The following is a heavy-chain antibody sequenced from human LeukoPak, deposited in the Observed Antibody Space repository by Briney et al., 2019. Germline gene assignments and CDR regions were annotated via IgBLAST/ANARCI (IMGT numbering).Heavy chain of an antibody. J-gene: IGHJ4*02. V-gene: IGHV3-7*03. CDR2: IKQDGSEK. Sequence: GGSLRLSCAASGFTFSSYWMSWVRQAPGKGLEWVANIKQDGSEKYYVDSVKGRFTISRDNAKNSLYLQMNSLRAEDTAVYYCASTGSIAAAGTDYWGQGTLVTVSS. CDR3: ASTGSIAAAGTDY. D-gene: IGHD6-13*01. CDR1: GFTFSSYW.